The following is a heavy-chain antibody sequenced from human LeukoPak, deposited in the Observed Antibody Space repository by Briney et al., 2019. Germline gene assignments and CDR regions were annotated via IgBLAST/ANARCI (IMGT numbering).Heavy chain of an antibody. CDR2: ISSTSSCT. CDR1: GFTFSDYY. V-gene: IGHV3-11*03. CDR3: ARSNRGVMQLPDY. D-gene: IGHD6-6*01. J-gene: IGHJ4*02. Sequence: GGSLRLSCAASGFTFSDYYMSWIRQAPGKGLEWVSYISSTSSCTNYADSVKGRFTISRDNAKNSLYLQMNSLRAEDTAVYYCARSNRGVMQLPDYWGQGTLVTVSS.